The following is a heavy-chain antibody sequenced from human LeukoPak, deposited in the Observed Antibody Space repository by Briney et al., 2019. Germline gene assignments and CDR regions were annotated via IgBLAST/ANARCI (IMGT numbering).Heavy chain of an antibody. CDR2: ISAYNGNT. CDR3: ARVLGHYYDSSGYYLNWFDP. CDR1: GYTFTSYG. J-gene: IGHJ5*02. Sequence: ASVKVSSKASGYTFTSYGISWVRQAPGQGLEWMGWISAYNGNTNYAQKLQGRVTMTTDTSTSTAYMELRSLRSDDTAVYYCARVLGHYYDSSGYYLNWFDPWGQGTLVTVSS. D-gene: IGHD3-22*01. V-gene: IGHV1-18*01.